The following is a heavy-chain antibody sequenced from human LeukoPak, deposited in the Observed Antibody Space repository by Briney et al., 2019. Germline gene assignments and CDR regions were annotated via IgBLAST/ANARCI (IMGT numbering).Heavy chain of an antibody. CDR3: ARDKDCSGGSCYSFDY. J-gene: IGHJ4*02. V-gene: IGHV1-46*01. CDR1: GYTFTSYY. CDR2: INPNGGST. Sequence: ASVKVSCKASGYTFTSYYMHWVRQAPGQGLEWKGIINPNGGSTSYAQKFQGRVTMTRDTSTSTVYMELSSLRSEDTAVYYCARDKDCSGGSCYSFDYWGQGTLVTVSS. D-gene: IGHD2-15*01.